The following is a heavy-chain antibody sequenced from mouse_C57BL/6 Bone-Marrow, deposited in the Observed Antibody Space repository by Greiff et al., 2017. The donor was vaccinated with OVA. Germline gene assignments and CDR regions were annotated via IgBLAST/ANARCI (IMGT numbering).Heavy chain of an antibody. CDR3: AREGVYYYGSSAWFAY. V-gene: IGHV1-76*01. CDR1: GYTFTDYY. Sequence: QVQLKQSGAELVRPGASVKLSCKASGYTFTDYYINWVKQRPGQGLEWIARIYPGSGNTYYNEKFKGKATLTAEKSSSTAYMQLSSLTSEDSAVYFCAREGVYYYGSSAWFAYWGQGTLVTVSA. D-gene: IGHD1-1*01. CDR2: IYPGSGNT. J-gene: IGHJ3*01.